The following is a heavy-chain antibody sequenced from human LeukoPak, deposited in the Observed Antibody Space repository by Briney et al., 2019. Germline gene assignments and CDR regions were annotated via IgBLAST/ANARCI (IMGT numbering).Heavy chain of an antibody. J-gene: IGHJ5*02. CDR3: ARSTVTTRGWFDP. CDR2: IYCSGST. CDR1: GDSISSGGYS. Sequence: TLSLTCAVSGDSISSGGYSWRWIRQPPAKGRVWIGYIYCSGSTYYNPSLKSRVTISVDTSKTQFSLKLSSVTAADTAVYYCARSTVTTRGWFDPWGQGTLVTVSS. D-gene: IGHD4-17*01. V-gene: IGHV4-30-4*07.